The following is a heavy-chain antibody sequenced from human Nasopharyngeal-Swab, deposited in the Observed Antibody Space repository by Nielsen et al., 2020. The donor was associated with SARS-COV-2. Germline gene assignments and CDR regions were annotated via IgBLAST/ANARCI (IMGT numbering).Heavy chain of an antibody. Sequence: GSLRLSCTVSGGSISSYCWSWIRQPPGKGLEWIGYIYYSGSTNYNPSLKSRVTISVDTSKNQFSLKLSSVTAADTAVYYCARTTRGDFWSGYYEPYYYYYMDVWGKGTTVTVSS. J-gene: IGHJ6*03. CDR3: ARTTRGDFWSGYYEPYYYYYMDV. D-gene: IGHD3-3*01. CDR2: IYYSGST. V-gene: IGHV4-59*01. CDR1: GGSISSYC.